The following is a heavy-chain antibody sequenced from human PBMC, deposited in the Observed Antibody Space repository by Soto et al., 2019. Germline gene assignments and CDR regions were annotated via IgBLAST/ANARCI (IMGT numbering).Heavy chain of an antibody. J-gene: IGHJ6*02. CDR1: GYTFTSYC. D-gene: IGHD3-3*01. CDR3: ARESLLVTILCVIPTADYYDGMAV. V-gene: IGHV1-18*04. CDR2: ISAYNGNT. Sequence: VSVKVSCKASGYTFTSYCISWVRQAPGQGLEWMGWISAYNGNTNYAQKLQGRVTMTTDTSTSTAYMELRSLRSDDTAVYYCARESLLVTILCVIPTADYYDGMAVSAQRTTVTVA.